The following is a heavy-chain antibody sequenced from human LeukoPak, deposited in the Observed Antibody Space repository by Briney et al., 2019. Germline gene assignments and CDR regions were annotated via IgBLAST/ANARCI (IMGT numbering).Heavy chain of an antibody. CDR1: GGSISSYY. Sequence: SSETLTLTCTVSGGSISSYYWSWIRQPPGKGLDWIGYIYYSGSTNYNPSLKSRVTISVDTSKNQFSLKLSSVTAADTAVYYCARGLTAAVDYWGQGTLVTVSS. D-gene: IGHD4/OR15-4a*01. CDR2: IYYSGST. CDR3: ARGLTAAVDY. V-gene: IGHV4-59*01. J-gene: IGHJ4*02.